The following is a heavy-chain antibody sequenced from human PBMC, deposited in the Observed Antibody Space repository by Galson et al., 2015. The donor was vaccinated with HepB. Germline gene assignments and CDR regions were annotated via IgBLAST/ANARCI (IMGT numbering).Heavy chain of an antibody. J-gene: IGHJ4*02. D-gene: IGHD3-16*02. CDR2: IYSGGST. CDR3: EGDYVWGSYRYRRGY. V-gene: IGHV3-66*02. CDR1: GFTVSSNY. Sequence: SLRLSCAASGFTVSSNYMSWVRQAPGKGLEWVSVIYSGGSTCYADSVKGRFTISRDNSKNTLYLQMNSLRAEDTAVYYCEGDYVWGSYRYRRGYWGQGTLVTVSS.